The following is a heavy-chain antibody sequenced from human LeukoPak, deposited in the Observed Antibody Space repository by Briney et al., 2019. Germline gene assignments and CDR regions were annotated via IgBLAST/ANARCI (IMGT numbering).Heavy chain of an antibody. D-gene: IGHD3-9*01. Sequence: PSETLSLTCTVSGGSISSSSYYWGWIRQPPGKGLEWIGSIYYSGSTYYNPSLKSRVTISVDTSKNQFSLKLSSVTAADTAVYYCATAPYDILTGLSNWFDPWGQGTLVTVSS. V-gene: IGHV4-39*07. CDR2: IYYSGST. CDR3: ATAPYDILTGLSNWFDP. CDR1: GGSISSSSYY. J-gene: IGHJ5*02.